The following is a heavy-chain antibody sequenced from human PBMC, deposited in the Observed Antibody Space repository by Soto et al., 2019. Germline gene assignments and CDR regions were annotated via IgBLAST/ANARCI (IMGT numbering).Heavy chain of an antibody. CDR3: ARSRGDYGDRYYYYYMDV. D-gene: IGHD4-17*01. V-gene: IGHV3-11*01. CDR1: GFTFSDYY. Sequence: QVQLVESGGGLVRPGGSLRLSCAASGFTFSDYYMSWIRQAPGKGLEWVSYISSSGSTIYYADSVEGRFTISRDNAKNALYLQINSLRAEDPAVYYCARSRGDYGDRYYYYYMDVWGQGTTVTVS. J-gene: IGHJ6*03. CDR2: ISSSGSTI.